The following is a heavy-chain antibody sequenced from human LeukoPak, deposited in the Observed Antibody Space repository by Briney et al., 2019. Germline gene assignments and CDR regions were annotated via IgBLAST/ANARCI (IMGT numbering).Heavy chain of an antibody. CDR3: AKDRIVVVPAAIPFDY. CDR1: GFPFSSYA. CDR2: ISGSGGST. V-gene: IGHV3-23*01. J-gene: IGHJ4*02. Sequence: PGGSLRLSCAASGFPFSSYAMSWVRQAPGKGLEWVSAISGSGGSTYYADSVKGRFTISRDNSKNTLYLQMNSLRAEDTAVYYCAKDRIVVVPAAIPFDYWGQGTLVTVSS. D-gene: IGHD2-2*02.